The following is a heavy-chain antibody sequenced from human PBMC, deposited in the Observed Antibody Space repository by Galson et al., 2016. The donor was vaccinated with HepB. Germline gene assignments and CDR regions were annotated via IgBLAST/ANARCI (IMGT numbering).Heavy chain of an antibody. CDR2: ISDSGAGT. J-gene: IGHJ5*02. V-gene: IGHV3-23*01. CDR3: ARAGGPSALRSWLDA. Sequence: SLRLSCAASGFTFSNYAMNWVRQAPGKGLEWVSDISDSGAGTFYADSVKGRFTTSRDNSKNTVYLQMNSLRAEDTAVYYCARAGGPSALRSWLDAWGQGTLLTVSS. CDR1: GFTFSNYA. D-gene: IGHD3-16*01.